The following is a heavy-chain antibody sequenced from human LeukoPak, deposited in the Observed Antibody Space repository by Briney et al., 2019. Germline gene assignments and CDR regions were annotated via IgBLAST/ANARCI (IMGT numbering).Heavy chain of an antibody. CDR3: ARDRYGDYPDFAGYYYGMDV. J-gene: IGHJ6*02. V-gene: IGHV4-59*01. Sequence: SETLSLTCTVSGGSISSYYWSWIRQPPGKGLEWIGYIYYSGSTNYNPSLKSRVTISVDTSKNQFSLKLSSVTAADTAVYYCARDRYGDYPDFAGYYYGMDVWGQGTTVTVSS. D-gene: IGHD4-17*01. CDR2: IYYSGST. CDR1: GGSISSYY.